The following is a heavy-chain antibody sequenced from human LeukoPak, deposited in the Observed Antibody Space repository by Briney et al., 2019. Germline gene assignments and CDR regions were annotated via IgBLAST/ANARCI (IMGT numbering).Heavy chain of an antibody. J-gene: IGHJ2*01. CDR1: GFTFSSYA. Sequence: PGGSLRLSCAASGFTFSSYAMHWVRQAPGKGLEWVAVISYDGSNKYYADSVKGRFTISRDNSKNTLYLQMNSLRAEDTAVYNCAKLRAWALRYFDLWGRGTLVTVSS. V-gene: IGHV3-30-3*01. D-gene: IGHD3-16*01. CDR3: AKLRAWALRYFDL. CDR2: ISYDGSNK.